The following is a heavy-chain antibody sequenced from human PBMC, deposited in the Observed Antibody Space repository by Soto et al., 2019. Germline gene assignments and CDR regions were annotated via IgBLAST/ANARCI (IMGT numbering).Heavy chain of an antibody. CDR2: ISAYNGNT. CDR3: ARDGRYCSGGSCYPDIYYYYYGMDV. D-gene: IGHD2-15*01. CDR1: GYTFTSYG. V-gene: IGHV1-18*01. J-gene: IGHJ6*02. Sequence: QVQLVQSGAEVKKPGASVKVSCKASGYTFTSYGISWVRQAPGQGLEWMGWISAYNGNTNYAQKLQGRVTMNTDTSTSTGYMELRSLRSDDTAVYYCARDGRYCSGGSCYPDIYYYYYGMDVWGQGTTVTVSS.